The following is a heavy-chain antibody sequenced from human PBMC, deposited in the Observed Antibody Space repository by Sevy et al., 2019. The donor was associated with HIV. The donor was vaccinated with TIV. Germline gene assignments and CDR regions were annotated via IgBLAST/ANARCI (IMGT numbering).Heavy chain of an antibody. V-gene: IGHV3-30*04. Sequence: GGSLRLSCAASGFAFSNFAIHWVRQAPGKGLEWVAAVSYDGTKKYYSDSVEGRFTISRDNSKNTLFLQMNSLRPEDTAVFYCARQNGDYEFAFDYWGQGTLVTVSS. D-gene: IGHD4-17*01. J-gene: IGHJ4*02. CDR3: ARQNGDYEFAFDY. CDR1: GFAFSNFA. CDR2: VSYDGTKK.